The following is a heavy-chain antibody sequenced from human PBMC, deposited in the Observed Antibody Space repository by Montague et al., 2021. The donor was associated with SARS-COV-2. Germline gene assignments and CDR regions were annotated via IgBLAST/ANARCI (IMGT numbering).Heavy chain of an antibody. J-gene: IGHJ3*01. CDR1: GCSINSSTYY. CDR3: ARRVTRGAFDV. CDR2: IYYRGAS. V-gene: IGHV4-39*01. D-gene: IGHD1-1*01. Sequence: SETLSLTCIVSGCSINSSTYYWAWIRQPPGKGLEWIATIYYRGASWSDPSLRSRVTISADTSRNQFNLKLTSVTAADMGLYYCARRVTRGAFDVWGQGTMVTVSS.